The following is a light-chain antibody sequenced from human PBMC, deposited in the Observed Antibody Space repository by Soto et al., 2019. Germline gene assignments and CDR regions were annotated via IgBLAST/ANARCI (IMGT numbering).Light chain of an antibody. CDR1: SSNIGANYD. CDR3: QSYDSSLRNVI. J-gene: IGLJ2*01. V-gene: IGLV1-40*01. CDR2: GNS. Sequence: QLVLTQPPSVSGAPGQGATISCTGGSSNIGANYDVHWYQQLPGTAPKVLIYGNSNRPSGVPDRFSGSKSGTSASLAITGLQVEDEADYYCQSYDSSLRNVIFGGGTKVTVL.